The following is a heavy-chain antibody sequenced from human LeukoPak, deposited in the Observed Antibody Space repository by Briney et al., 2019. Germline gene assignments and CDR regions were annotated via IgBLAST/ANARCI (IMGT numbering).Heavy chain of an antibody. V-gene: IGHV3-48*03. D-gene: IGHD6-13*01. Sequence: PGRSLRLSCAASGFTFSSYEMNWVRQAPGKGLEWVSYISSSGSTIYYADSVKGRFTISRDNAKNSLYLQMNSLRAEDTAVYYCARGVAAAGTHLGPWFDPWGQGTLVTVSS. CDR1: GFTFSSYE. J-gene: IGHJ5*02. CDR2: ISSSGSTI. CDR3: ARGVAAAGTHLGPWFDP.